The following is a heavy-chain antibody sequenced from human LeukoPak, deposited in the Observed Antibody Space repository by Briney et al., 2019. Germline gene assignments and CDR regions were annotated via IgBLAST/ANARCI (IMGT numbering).Heavy chain of an antibody. CDR3: AMGYYYDSSGYALGYYGMDV. Sequence: PSETLSLTCIVSGAAMSSYYWGWIRQPPGKGLEWIGYIYYSENPNYNPSLKSRVTISVDMSKNQFSLKLSSVTAADMAVYYCAMGYYYDSSGYALGYYGMDVWGQGTTVTVSS. CDR1: GAAMSSYY. V-gene: IGHV4-59*08. D-gene: IGHD3-22*01. CDR2: IYYSENP. J-gene: IGHJ6*02.